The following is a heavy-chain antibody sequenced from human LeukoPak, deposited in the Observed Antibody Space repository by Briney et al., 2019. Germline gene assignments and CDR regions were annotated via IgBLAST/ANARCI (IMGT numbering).Heavy chain of an antibody. V-gene: IGHV4-39*02. J-gene: IGHJ4*02. CDR2: IHYSGST. CDR1: GGSISSGIYY. Sequence: SETLSLTCTASGGSISSGIYYWGWIRQPPGKGLEWIGSIHYSGSTYYNPSLKSRVTVSVDTSKNHFTVNLSSVTAADTAVYYCTRHFGSGRDDYWGQGTLVAVSS. CDR3: TRHFGSGRDDY. D-gene: IGHD3-10*01.